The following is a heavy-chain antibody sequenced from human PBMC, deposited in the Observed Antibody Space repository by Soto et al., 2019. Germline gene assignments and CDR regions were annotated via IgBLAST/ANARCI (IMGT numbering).Heavy chain of an antibody. CDR1: GGSISSGGYY. Sequence: PSETLSLTCTVSGGSISSGGYYWSWIRQHPGKGLEWIGYIYYSGSTYYNPSLKSRVTISVDTPKNQFSLKLSSVTAADTAVYYCARGNYDILTGYYKGPHNWFDPWGQGTLVTVS. CDR3: ARGNYDILTGYYKGPHNWFDP. CDR2: IYYSGST. J-gene: IGHJ5*02. V-gene: IGHV4-31*03. D-gene: IGHD3-9*01.